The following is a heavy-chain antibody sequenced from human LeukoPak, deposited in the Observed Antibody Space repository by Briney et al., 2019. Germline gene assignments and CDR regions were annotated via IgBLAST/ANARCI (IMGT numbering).Heavy chain of an antibody. CDR3: AREQLPPADWFDP. J-gene: IGHJ5*02. CDR1: GGSVSSGSYY. Sequence: SETLSLTCTVSGGSVSSGSYYWRWIRQPPGKGLEWIGYIYYSGSTNYNPSLKSRVTISVDTSKNQFSLKLSSVTAADTAVYYCAREQLPPADWFDPWGQGTLVTVSS. D-gene: IGHD6-13*01. CDR2: IYYSGST. V-gene: IGHV4-61*01.